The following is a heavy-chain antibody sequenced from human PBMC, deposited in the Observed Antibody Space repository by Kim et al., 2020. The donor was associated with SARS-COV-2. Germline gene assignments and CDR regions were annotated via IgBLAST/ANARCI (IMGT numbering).Heavy chain of an antibody. CDR2: IYYSGST. J-gene: IGHJ4*02. CDR1: GGSISSSSYY. CDR3: ARAVKDYYDSSGYLGVFDY. D-gene: IGHD3-22*01. Sequence: SETLSLTCTVSGGSISSSSYYWGWIRQPPGKGLEWIGSIYYSGSTYYNSSLKSRVTISVDTSKNQFSLKLSSVTAADTAVYYCARAVKDYYDSSGYLGVFDYWGQGTLVTVSS. V-gene: IGHV4-39*07.